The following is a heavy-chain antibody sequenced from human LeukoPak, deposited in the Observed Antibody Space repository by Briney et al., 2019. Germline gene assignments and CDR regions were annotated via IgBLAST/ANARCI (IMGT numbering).Heavy chain of an antibody. Sequence: SETLSLTCTVSGGSISSSSYYWGWIRQPPGKGLEWIGSIYYSGSTYYNPSLKSRVTISVDTSKNQFSLKLSSVTAADTAVYYCARDRYYYDSSGYYRYDYWGQGTLVTVSS. V-gene: IGHV4-39*07. D-gene: IGHD3-22*01. CDR2: IYYSGST. CDR1: GGSISSSSYY. CDR3: ARDRYYYDSSGYYRYDY. J-gene: IGHJ4*02.